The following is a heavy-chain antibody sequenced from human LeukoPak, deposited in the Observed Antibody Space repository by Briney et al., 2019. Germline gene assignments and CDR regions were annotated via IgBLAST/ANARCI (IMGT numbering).Heavy chain of an antibody. CDR3: ARRAGAYSHPYDY. CDR1: GGSISSYY. D-gene: IGHD4/OR15-4a*01. J-gene: IGHJ4*02. CDR2: IYYSGST. V-gene: IGHV4-59*01. Sequence: PSETLSLTCTVSGGSISSYYWSWIRQPPGKGLEWIGYIYYSGSTDYNPSLKSRVTISVDTSKNQFSLKVSSVTAADTAVYYCARRAGAYSHPYDYWGQGTLVTVSS.